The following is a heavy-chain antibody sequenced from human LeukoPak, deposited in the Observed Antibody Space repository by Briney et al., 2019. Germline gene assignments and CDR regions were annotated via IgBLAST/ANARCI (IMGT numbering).Heavy chain of an antibody. D-gene: IGHD5-18*01. V-gene: IGHV4-59*01. CDR2: IYYSGST. Sequence: SETLSLTCTVSGGSISSYYWSWIRQPPGKGLEWIGYIYYSGSTNYNPSLKSRVTISVDTSKNQFSLKLSSVTAADTAVYYCARDAGYSYGYDYWGQGTLVTVSS. CDR3: ARDAGYSYGYDY. J-gene: IGHJ4*02. CDR1: GGSISSYY.